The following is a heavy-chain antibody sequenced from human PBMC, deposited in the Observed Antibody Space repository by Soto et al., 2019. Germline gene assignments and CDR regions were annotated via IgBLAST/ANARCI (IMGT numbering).Heavy chain of an antibody. J-gene: IGHJ4*02. CDR2: ISAYNGNT. D-gene: IGHD2-2*01. CDR1: GYTFTSYG. V-gene: IGHV1-18*01. Sequence: ASVKVSCKASGYTFTSYGISWVRQAPGQGLEWMGWISAYNGNTNYAQKLQGRVTMTTDTSTSTAYMELRSLRSDDTAVYYFARASRYFVVVPAATDFDYWGQGTLVTVSS. CDR3: ARASRYFVVVPAATDFDY.